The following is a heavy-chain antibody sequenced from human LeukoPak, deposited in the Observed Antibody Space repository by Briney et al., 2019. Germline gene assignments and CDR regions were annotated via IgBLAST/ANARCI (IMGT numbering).Heavy chain of an antibody. J-gene: IGHJ4*02. D-gene: IGHD4-23*01. CDR1: GLTFSNFA. V-gene: IGHV3-23*01. CDR3: AKGRGTNGGPTLDY. Sequence: GSLRLSCAASGLTFSNFAMSWVRQAPGKGLEWVSAISGGGDSTYYADSVKGRFTVSRDNSKNTLYLQMNSLTDDDTAVYYCAKGRGTNGGPTLDYWGQGTLVTVSS. CDR2: ISGGGDST.